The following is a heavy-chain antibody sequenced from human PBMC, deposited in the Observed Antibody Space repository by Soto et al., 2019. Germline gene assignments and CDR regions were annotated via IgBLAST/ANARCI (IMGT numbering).Heavy chain of an antibody. J-gene: IGHJ4*02. Sequence: QVQLQESGPGLVKPSETLSLTCTVSGGSISSYYWSWIRQPPGKGLEWIGYIYYSGSTNYNPSLKSRVTISVDTSKNQFSLKLSSVTAADTAVYYCARSSGWFPYYFDYWGQGTLVTVSS. V-gene: IGHV4-59*01. D-gene: IGHD6-19*01. CDR1: GGSISSYY. CDR2: IYYSGST. CDR3: ARSSGWFPYYFDY.